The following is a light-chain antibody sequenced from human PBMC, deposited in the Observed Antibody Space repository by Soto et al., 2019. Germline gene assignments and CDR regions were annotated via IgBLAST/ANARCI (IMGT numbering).Light chain of an antibody. CDR1: QSVATSY. CDR2: GAS. Sequence: EILLTQSPGTLSLSPGERATLSCRASQSVATSYLAWYQQKPGQAPMLLIDGASTRATGIPARFSGSGSGTDFTLTISRLEPDDFAVDYCQQYGSSPPVTFGQGTKVEIK. V-gene: IGKV3-20*01. J-gene: IGKJ1*01. CDR3: QQYGSSPPVT.